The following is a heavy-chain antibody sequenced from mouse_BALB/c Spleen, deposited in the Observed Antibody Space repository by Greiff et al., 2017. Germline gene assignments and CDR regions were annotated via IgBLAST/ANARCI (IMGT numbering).Heavy chain of an antibody. CDR1: GYSITSDYA. CDR3: ARSANWYAMDY. V-gene: IGHV3-2*02. J-gene: IGHJ4*01. D-gene: IGHD4-1*01. Sequence: EVQGVESGPGLVKPSQSLSLTCTVTGYSITSDYAWNWIRQFPGNKLEWMGYISYSGSTSYNPSLKSRISITRDTSKNQFFLQLNSVTTEDTATYYCARSANWYAMDYWGQGTSVTVSS. CDR2: ISYSGST.